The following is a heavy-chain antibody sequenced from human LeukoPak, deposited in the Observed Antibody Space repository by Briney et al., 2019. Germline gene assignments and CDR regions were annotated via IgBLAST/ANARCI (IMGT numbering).Heavy chain of an antibody. V-gene: IGHV3-23*01. CDR1: GFTFSSYA. J-gene: IGHJ5*02. Sequence: GGSLRLSCAASGFTFSSYAMSWVRQAPGKGLEWVSAISGSGGSTYYADSVRGRFTISRDNSKNTLYLQMNSLRAEDTAVYYCAKAPAPYSSSWYGWFDPWGQGTLVTVSS. CDR2: ISGSGGST. D-gene: IGHD6-13*01. CDR3: AKAPAPYSSSWYGWFDP.